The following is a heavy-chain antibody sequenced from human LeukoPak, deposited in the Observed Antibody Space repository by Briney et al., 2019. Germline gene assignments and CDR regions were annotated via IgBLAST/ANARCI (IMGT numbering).Heavy chain of an antibody. V-gene: IGHV4-30-2*01. D-gene: IGHD4-17*01. CDR2: IYHSGST. CDR3: ASAADGDYAPFDY. CDR1: GGSISSYS. J-gene: IGHJ4*02. Sequence: PSETLSLTCTVSGGSISSYSWSWIRQPPGKGLEWIGYIYHSGSTYYNPSLKSRVTISVDRSKNQFSLKLSSVTAADTAVYYCASAADGDYAPFDYWGQGTLVTVSS.